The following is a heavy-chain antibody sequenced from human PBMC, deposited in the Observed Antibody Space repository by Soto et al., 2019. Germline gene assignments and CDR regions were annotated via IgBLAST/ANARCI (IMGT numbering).Heavy chain of an antibody. CDR2: VYYSGST. V-gene: IGHV4-39*01. CDR1: GDSVSSSNYY. CDR3: ARHPSFSGWEYYFDY. D-gene: IGHD6-19*01. J-gene: IGHJ4*02. Sequence: SETLSLTCTVSGDSVSSSNYYWGWIRQPPGKGLEWIGSVYYSGSTYYNPSLKSRVTMSVDTSKNQFSLKLSSVTAADAAVYYCARHPSFSGWEYYFDYWGQGTPVTVSS.